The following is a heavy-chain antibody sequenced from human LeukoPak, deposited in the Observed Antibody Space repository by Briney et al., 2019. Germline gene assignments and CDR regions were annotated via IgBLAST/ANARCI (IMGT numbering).Heavy chain of an antibody. CDR3: ARDRDSGSSSNRFYFDY. CDR2: IFTSGST. Sequence: RTSETLSLTCAVYGGSFSGYYWSWVRQPAGKGLEWIGRIFTSGSTNYNPSLKSRVTMSVDTSMNQLSLKLSSVTAADTAVYYCARDRDSGSSSNRFYFDYWGQGTLVTVSS. D-gene: IGHD1-26*01. J-gene: IGHJ4*02. CDR1: GGSFSGYY. V-gene: IGHV4-4*07.